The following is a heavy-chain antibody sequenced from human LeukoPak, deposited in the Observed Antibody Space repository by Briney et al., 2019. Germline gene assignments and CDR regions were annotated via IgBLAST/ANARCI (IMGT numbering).Heavy chain of an antibody. CDR2: IYTSGST. Sequence: QASETLSLTCTVSGGSISSYYWSWIRQPAGKGLEWIGRIYTSGSTNYNPSLKSRVTMSVDTSKNQFSLKLSSVTAADTAVYYCARVGRQWLVSDYYYYGMDVWGQGTTVTVSS. V-gene: IGHV4-4*07. CDR3: ARVGRQWLVSDYYYYGMDV. D-gene: IGHD6-19*01. CDR1: GGSISSYY. J-gene: IGHJ6*02.